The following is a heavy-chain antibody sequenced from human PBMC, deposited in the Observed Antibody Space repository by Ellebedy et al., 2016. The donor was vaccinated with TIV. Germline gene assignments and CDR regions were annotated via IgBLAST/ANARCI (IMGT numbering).Heavy chain of an antibody. CDR2: MSYDGSNK. D-gene: IGHD6-13*01. Sequence: GESLKISCAASGFSFKTYGMHWVRQSPGKGLEWVALMSYDGSNKYYRDSVRGRFTISRDNSKNTLYLQMNSLRTEDTAVYYCAKPSDPNPGYSASWATYFDSWGQGTLVTVSS. CDR1: GFSFKTYG. V-gene: IGHV3-30*18. J-gene: IGHJ4*02. CDR3: AKPSDPNPGYSASWATYFDS.